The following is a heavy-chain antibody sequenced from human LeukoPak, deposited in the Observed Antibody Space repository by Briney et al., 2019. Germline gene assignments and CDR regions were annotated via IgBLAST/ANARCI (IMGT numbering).Heavy chain of an antibody. J-gene: IGHJ5*02. Sequence: PGGSLRLSCAASGFTFSSYSMNWVRQAPGKGLEWVSSISSSSSYIYYADSVKGRFTISRDNAKNSLYLRMNSLRAEDTAVYYCARHVQYCSSTSCSGWFDPWGQGTLVTVSS. V-gene: IGHV3-21*01. CDR3: ARHVQYCSSTSCSGWFDP. D-gene: IGHD2-2*01. CDR1: GFTFSSYS. CDR2: ISSSSSYI.